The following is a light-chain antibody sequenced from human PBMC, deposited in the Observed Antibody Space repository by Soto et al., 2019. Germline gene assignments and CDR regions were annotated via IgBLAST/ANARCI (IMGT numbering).Light chain of an antibody. CDR1: QSISGTY. V-gene: IGKV3-20*01. Sequence: DTVLTQSPGTLSLTSGERATLSCRASQSISGTYLAWYQQKPGQSPRLLIYSVSTRAPGIPDRFSGSGSGTDFTLTISRLEPEDFAVYYCQHYGSSPSTFGRGTKVEIK. CDR2: SVS. CDR3: QHYGSSPST. J-gene: IGKJ1*01.